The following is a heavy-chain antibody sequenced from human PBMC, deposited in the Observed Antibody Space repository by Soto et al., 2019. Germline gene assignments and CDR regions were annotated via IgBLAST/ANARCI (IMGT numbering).Heavy chain of an antibody. CDR3: ARRLGIQLWSKSHFDY. CDR2: IYYSGST. D-gene: IGHD5-18*01. Sequence: QVQLQESGPGLVKPSETLSLTCTVSGGSVSSGSYYWSWIRQPPGKGLEWIGYIYYSGSTNYNPSLKGRGTIAVDTSKNQFSLKLSSVTAADTAVYYCARRLGIQLWSKSHFDYWGQGTLVTVSS. J-gene: IGHJ4*02. CDR1: GGSVSSGSYY. V-gene: IGHV4-61*01.